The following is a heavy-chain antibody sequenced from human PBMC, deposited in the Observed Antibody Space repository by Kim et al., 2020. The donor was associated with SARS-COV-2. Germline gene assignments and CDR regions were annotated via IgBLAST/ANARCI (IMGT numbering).Heavy chain of an antibody. V-gene: IGHV4-34*01. CDR2: INHSGST. D-gene: IGHD2-2*01. Sequence: SETLSLTCAVYGGSFSGYYWSWIRQPPGKGLEWIGEINHSGSTKYNPSLKSRVTISVDTSKNQFSLKLSSVTAADTAVYYCARGGYCSSTSCYGNWFDPWGQGTLVTVSS. CDR1: GGSFSGYY. J-gene: IGHJ5*02. CDR3: ARGGYCSSTSCYGNWFDP.